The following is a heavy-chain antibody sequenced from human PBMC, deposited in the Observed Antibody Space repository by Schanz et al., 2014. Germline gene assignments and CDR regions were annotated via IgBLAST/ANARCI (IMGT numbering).Heavy chain of an antibody. J-gene: IGHJ6*02. Sequence: EQLVESGGGVVQPGGSLRLSCAASGFRFSIYGMHWVRQAPGRGLEWVAVISYHGSEKYYADSVKGRFTISRDNSKNTLYLQMNSLRAEDTAVYYCARSYSSGWYPYYYGMDVWGQGTTVTVSS. D-gene: IGHD6-19*01. CDR1: GFRFSIYG. CDR2: ISYHGSEK. CDR3: ARSYSSGWYPYYYGMDV. V-gene: IGHV3-33*05.